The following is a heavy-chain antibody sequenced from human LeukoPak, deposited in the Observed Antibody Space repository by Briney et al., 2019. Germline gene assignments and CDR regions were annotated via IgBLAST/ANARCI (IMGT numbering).Heavy chain of an antibody. CDR2: ISGSGGST. CDR1: GFTFSSYA. D-gene: IGHD4-17*01. V-gene: IGHV3-23*01. CDR3: AIPSYGDYEEYFQH. J-gene: IGHJ1*01. Sequence: PGGSLRLSCAASGFTFSSYAMSWVRQAPGKGLEWVSAISGSGGSTYYADSVKGRFTISRDNSKNTLYLQMNSLRAEDTAVYYCAIPSYGDYEEYFQHWGQGTLVTVSS.